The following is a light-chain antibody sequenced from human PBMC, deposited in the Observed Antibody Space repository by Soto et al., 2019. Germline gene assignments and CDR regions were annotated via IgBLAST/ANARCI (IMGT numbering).Light chain of an antibody. J-gene: IGKJ1*01. CDR1: QSVSSN. CDR3: QQYNNWTRT. V-gene: IGKV3-15*01. CDR2: GAS. Sequence: EIVMTQSPATLSVSPGERATLSCRASQSVSSNLAWYQQKPGQAPRLLIYGASTRATGIPARFSCSGSGTEFTLNLSSLQSEDFAVYYCQQYNNWTRTFGQGTKVEIK.